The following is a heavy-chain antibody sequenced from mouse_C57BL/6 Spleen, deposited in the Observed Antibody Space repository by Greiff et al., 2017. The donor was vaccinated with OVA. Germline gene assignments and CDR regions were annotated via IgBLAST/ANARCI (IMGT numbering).Heavy chain of an antibody. Sequence: VQLQQPGAELVKPGASVKVSCKASGYTFTSYWMHWVKQRPGQGLEWIGRIHPSDSDTNYNQKFKGKATLTVDKSSSTAYMQLSSLTSEDSAVYYCALPTMVTTGYFDYWGQGTTLTVSS. D-gene: IGHD2-9*01. CDR1: GYTFTSYW. J-gene: IGHJ2*01. CDR2: IHPSDSDT. V-gene: IGHV1-74*01. CDR3: ALPTMVTTGYFDY.